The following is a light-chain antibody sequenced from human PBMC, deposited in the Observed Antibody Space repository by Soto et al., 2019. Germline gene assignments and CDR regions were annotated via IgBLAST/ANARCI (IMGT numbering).Light chain of an antibody. CDR3: QQYNSYSPWT. V-gene: IGKV3D-15*01. CDR1: QSVSSN. CDR2: GAS. Sequence: EIVMTQSPATLSVSPGERATLSCRASQSVSSNLAWYQQKPGQAPRLLIYGASSRATGIPDRFSGSGSGTDFTLTISSLQPDDFATYYCQQYNSYSPWTFGQGTKVDI. J-gene: IGKJ1*01.